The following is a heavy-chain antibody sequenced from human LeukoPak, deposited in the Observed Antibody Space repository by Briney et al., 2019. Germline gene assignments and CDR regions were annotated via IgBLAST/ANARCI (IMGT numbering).Heavy chain of an antibody. J-gene: IGHJ4*02. D-gene: IGHD3-22*01. CDR1: GYTFTSYD. CDR3: ARGGRYYDSSGYYYVWNY. CDR2: MNPNSGNT. Sequence: VASVKVSCKASGYTFTSYDINWVRQAPGQGLEWMGWMNPNSGNTGYAQKFQGRVTMTRNTSISTAYMELSSLRSEDTAVYYCARGGRYYDSSGYYYVWNYWGQGTLVTVSS. V-gene: IGHV1-8*01.